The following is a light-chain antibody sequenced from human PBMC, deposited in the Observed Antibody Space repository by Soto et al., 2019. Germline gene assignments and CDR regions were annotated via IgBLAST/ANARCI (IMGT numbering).Light chain of an antibody. Sequence: SALTQPPSASGTPGQIVAISCSGNSSNIGSNTVTWYQQLPGTAPNLLSYSTSQGSSGVPGRFSGSKSGASASLSISGLQSADEADYYCAAWDDRLDVYVFGTGTKVTVL. CDR2: STS. J-gene: IGLJ1*01. V-gene: IGLV1-44*01. CDR1: SSNIGSNT. CDR3: AAWDDRLDVYV.